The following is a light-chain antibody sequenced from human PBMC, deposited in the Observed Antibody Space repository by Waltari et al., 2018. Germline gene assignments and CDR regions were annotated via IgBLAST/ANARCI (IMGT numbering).Light chain of an antibody. Sequence: QSVLTQPPSVSAAPGQRVTISCSGGSSNIGNNYVSWYRQFPGTAPKLLIYENSGRPSGIPGRCSGSKAGTSATLDITGLQAGDEADYYCGTWDSSLSGAVFGGGTHLTVL. V-gene: IGLV1-51*02. CDR2: ENS. CDR3: GTWDSSLSGAV. J-gene: IGLJ7*01. CDR1: SSNIGNNY.